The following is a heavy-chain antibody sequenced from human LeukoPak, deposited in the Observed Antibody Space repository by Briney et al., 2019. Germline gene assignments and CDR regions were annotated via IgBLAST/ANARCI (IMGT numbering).Heavy chain of an antibody. CDR3: AREHPSIVGATDYFDY. D-gene: IGHD1-26*01. Sequence: PSETLSLTCTVSGGSISSYYWSWIRQPPGKGLEWIGSIYYSGSTNYNPSLKSRVTISVDTSKNQFSLKLSSVTAADTAVYYCAREHPSIVGATDYFDYWGQGTLVTVSS. CDR1: GGSISSYY. V-gene: IGHV4-59*01. J-gene: IGHJ4*02. CDR2: IYYSGST.